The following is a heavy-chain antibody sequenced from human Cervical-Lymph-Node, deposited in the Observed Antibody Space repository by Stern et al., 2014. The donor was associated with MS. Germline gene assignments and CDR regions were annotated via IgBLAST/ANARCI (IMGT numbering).Heavy chain of an antibody. V-gene: IGHV1-24*01. CDR2: LDPEDGEP. J-gene: IGHJ6*02. CDR1: GYTLSEES. CDR3: ATDLSHCFYGMDV. D-gene: IGHD2-15*01. Sequence: VQLVQSGAGVKKPGASVKVSCKASGYTLSEESLPWVRPAPGRGLEWMGVLDPEDGEPVYAQRFQGRVTMTVDTSTNTAYMEMSRLRSEDTAVYYCATDLSHCFYGMDVWGQGTPVSVSS.